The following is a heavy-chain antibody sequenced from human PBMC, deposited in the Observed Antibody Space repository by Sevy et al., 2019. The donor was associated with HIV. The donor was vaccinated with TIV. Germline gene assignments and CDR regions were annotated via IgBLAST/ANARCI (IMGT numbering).Heavy chain of an antibody. D-gene: IGHD6-6*01. Sequence: GGSLRLSCAASGFTFSSYAMHWVRQAPGKGLEWVAVISYDGSNKYYADSVKGRFTISRDNSKNTLYLQMNSLRAEDTAVYSCARDNQEEAAHTGFDYWGQGTLVTVSS. J-gene: IGHJ4*02. CDR1: GFTFSSYA. V-gene: IGHV3-30-3*01. CDR2: ISYDGSNK. CDR3: ARDNQEEAAHTGFDY.